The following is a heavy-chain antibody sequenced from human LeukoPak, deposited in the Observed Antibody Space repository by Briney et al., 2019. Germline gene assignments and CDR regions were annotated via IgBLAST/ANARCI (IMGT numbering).Heavy chain of an antibody. CDR2: IYYSGST. J-gene: IGHJ4*02. D-gene: IGHD1-1*01. V-gene: IGHV4-30-4*08. CDR1: GGSISSGDYY. CDR3: ARGINSQLTYYFDY. Sequence: SETLSLTCTVSGGSISSGDYYWSWIRQPPGKGLEWIGYIYYSGSTYYNPSLKSRVTISVDTSKNQFSLKLSSVTAADTAVYYCARGINSQLTYYFDYWGQGTLVTVSS.